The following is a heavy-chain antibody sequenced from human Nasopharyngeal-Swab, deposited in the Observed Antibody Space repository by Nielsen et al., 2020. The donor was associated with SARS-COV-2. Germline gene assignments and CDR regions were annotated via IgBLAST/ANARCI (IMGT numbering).Heavy chain of an antibody. D-gene: IGHD2-2*01. J-gene: IGHJ6*02. Sequence: GESLKISCAASGFTFSSYWMRWVRQAPGQGLEWVANIKQDGSEKYYVDSVKGRFTISRDNAKNSLYLQMNSLRAEDTAVYYCARDRGYCSSTSCYVGSYYYYGMDVWGQGTTVTVSS. V-gene: IGHV3-7*01. CDR1: GFTFSSYW. CDR2: IKQDGSEK. CDR3: ARDRGYCSSTSCYVGSYYYYGMDV.